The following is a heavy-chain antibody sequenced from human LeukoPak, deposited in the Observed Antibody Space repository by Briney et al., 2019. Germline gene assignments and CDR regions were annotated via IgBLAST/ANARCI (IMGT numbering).Heavy chain of an antibody. CDR1: GFIFRNYA. V-gene: IGHV3-23*01. J-gene: IGHJ4*02. CDR3: AKWGDYDILTGYYVSDF. Sequence: GASLRLSCAASGFIFRNYAMSRVRQTPGEGLEWVSAITGSRDTTYYADSVKGQFTLSRDNSKNTLYVEMNTLRAEDTAVYYCAKWGDYDILTGYYVSDFWGQGTLVTVSS. CDR2: ITGSRDTT. D-gene: IGHD3-9*01.